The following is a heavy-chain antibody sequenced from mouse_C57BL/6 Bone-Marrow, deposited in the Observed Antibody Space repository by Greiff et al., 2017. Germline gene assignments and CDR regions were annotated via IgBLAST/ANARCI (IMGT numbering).Heavy chain of an antibody. D-gene: IGHD2-5*01. CDR2: IYPGSGST. CDR1: GYTFTSYW. Sequence: QVQLQQPGAELVKPGASVKMSCKASGYTFTSYWLTWVKQRPGQGLEWIGDIYPGSGSTNNNEKFKSKATLTVDTSSSTAYMQLSSLTSEDSAVYYYARPYYSNYWDFDVWGTGTTVTVSS. V-gene: IGHV1-55*01. CDR3: ARPYYSNYWDFDV. J-gene: IGHJ1*03.